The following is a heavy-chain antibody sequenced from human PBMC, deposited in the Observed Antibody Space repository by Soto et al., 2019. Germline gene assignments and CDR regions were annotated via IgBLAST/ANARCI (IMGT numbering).Heavy chain of an antibody. J-gene: IGHJ6*03. D-gene: IGHD2-15*01. Sequence: GGSLRLSCAASGFTFSNAWMSWVRQAPGKGLEWVGRIKSKTDGGTTDYAAPVKGRFTISRDDSKNTLYLQMNSLKTEDTAVYYCTTDSNRYCSGGSCYSGYYYYMDVWGKGTTVTVSS. CDR1: GFTFSNAW. V-gene: IGHV3-15*01. CDR3: TTDSNRYCSGGSCYSGYYYYMDV. CDR2: IKSKTDGGTT.